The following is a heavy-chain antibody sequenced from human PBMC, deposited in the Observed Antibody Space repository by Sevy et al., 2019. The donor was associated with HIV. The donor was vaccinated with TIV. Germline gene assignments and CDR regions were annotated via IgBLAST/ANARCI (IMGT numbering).Heavy chain of an antibody. J-gene: IGHJ4*02. CDR2: MNPNSGNT. V-gene: IGHV1-8*03. D-gene: IGHD3-10*01. CDR1: GYTFTSYD. CDR3: ARVALYRSGSYYDY. Sequence: ASVKVSCKASGYTFTSYDINWVRQATGQGLEWMGWMNPNSGNTGYAQKFQGRVTITRNTSISTAYMELSSLRSEDTAVYYCARVALYRSGSYYDYWGQGTLVTVSS.